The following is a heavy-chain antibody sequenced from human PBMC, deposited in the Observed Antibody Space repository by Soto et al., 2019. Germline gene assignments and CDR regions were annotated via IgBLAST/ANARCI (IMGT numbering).Heavy chain of an antibody. D-gene: IGHD4-17*01. CDR1: GGSISSGGYY. V-gene: IGHV4-31*03. Sequence: PSETLSLTCTVSGGSISSGGYYWSWIRQHPGKGLEWIGYIYYSGSTYYNPSLKSRVTISVDTSKNQFSLKLSSVTAADTAVYYCARTLTTVTTSFFDYWGQGTLVTV. J-gene: IGHJ4*02. CDR3: ARTLTTVTTSFFDY. CDR2: IYYSGST.